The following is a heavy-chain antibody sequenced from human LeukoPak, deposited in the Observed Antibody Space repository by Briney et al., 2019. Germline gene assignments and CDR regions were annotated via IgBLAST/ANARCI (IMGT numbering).Heavy chain of an antibody. Sequence: GGSLRLSRAASGFTFSSYWMSWVRQAPGKGLEWVANIKQDGSEKYYVDSVKGRFTISRDNAKNSLYLQMNSLRAEDTAVYYCAREAVGITMVRGALFDYWGQGTLVTVSS. CDR1: GFTFSSYW. D-gene: IGHD3-10*01. V-gene: IGHV3-7*01. CDR2: IKQDGSEK. CDR3: AREAVGITMVRGALFDY. J-gene: IGHJ4*02.